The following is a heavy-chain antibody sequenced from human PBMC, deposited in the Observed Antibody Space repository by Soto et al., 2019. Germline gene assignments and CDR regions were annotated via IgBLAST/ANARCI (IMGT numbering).Heavy chain of an antibody. CDR2: INAGNGNT. CDR3: ARTGSRWPEVEYYFDY. D-gene: IGHD6-13*01. V-gene: IGHV1-3*01. Sequence: ASVKVSCKASGYTFTSYAMHWVRQAPGQRLEWMGWINAGNGNTKYSQKFQGRVTITRDTSASTAYMELSSLRSEDTAVYYCARTGSRWPEVEYYFDYWGQGTLVTVYS. CDR1: GYTFTSYA. J-gene: IGHJ4*02.